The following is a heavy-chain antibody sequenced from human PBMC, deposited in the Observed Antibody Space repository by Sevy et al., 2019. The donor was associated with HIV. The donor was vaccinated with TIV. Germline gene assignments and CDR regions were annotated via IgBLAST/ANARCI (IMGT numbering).Heavy chain of an antibody. D-gene: IGHD3-3*01. J-gene: IGHJ5*02. CDR1: GYTFTSYY. CDR3: ASDGAFRYDFWSGYSAEYNWFDP. Sequence: ASVKVSCKASGYTFTSYYMHWVRQAPGQGLEWMGIINPSGGSTSYAQKFQGRVTMTRDTSTSTVYMELSSLRSEDTAVYYCASDGAFRYDFWSGYSAEYNWFDPWGQGTLVTVSS. CDR2: INPSGGST. V-gene: IGHV1-46*01.